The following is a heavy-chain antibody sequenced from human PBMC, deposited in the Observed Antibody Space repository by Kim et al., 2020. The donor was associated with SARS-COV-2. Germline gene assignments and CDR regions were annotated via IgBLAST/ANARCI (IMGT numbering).Heavy chain of an antibody. J-gene: IGHJ4*02. Sequence: SETLSLTCAVYGGSFSGYYWSWIRQPPGKGLEWIGEINHSGSTNYNPSLKSRVTISVDTSKNQFSLKLSSVTAADTAVYYCAGTGYSSGWYGGDFDYWGQGTLVTVSS. CDR3: AGTGYSSGWYGGDFDY. D-gene: IGHD6-19*01. CDR1: GGSFSGYY. V-gene: IGHV4-34*01. CDR2: INHSGST.